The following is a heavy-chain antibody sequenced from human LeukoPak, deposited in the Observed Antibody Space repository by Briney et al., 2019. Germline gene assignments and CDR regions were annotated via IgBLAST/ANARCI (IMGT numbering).Heavy chain of an antibody. V-gene: IGHV4-4*07. J-gene: IGHJ4*02. CDR2: IYSSGST. Sequence: SETLSLTCTVSGGSISSYYWSWIRQPAGKGLEWIGRIYSSGSTDYNPSLKSRVTMSVDMSKNQFSLKLSSVTAADTAVYYCGRLGLVGYFDCWGQGTLVTVSS. D-gene: IGHD1-26*01. CDR3: GRLGLVGYFDC. CDR1: GGSISSYY.